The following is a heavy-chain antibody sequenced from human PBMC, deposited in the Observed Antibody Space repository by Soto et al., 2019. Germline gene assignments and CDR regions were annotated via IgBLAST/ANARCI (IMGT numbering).Heavy chain of an antibody. D-gene: IGHD5-18*01. J-gene: IGHJ4*02. CDR1: GGTFSSYA. Sequence: GASVKVSCKASGGTFSSYAISWVRQAPGQGLEWMGGIIPIFGTANYAQKFQGRVTITADESTSTAYMELSSLRSEDTAVFYCARDPGGDTAMVMEPSFDYWGQGTLVTVSS. CDR3: ARDPGGDTAMVMEPSFDY. CDR2: IIPIFGTA. V-gene: IGHV1-69*13.